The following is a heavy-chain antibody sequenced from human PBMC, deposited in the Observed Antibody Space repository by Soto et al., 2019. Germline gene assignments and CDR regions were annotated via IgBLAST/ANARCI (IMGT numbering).Heavy chain of an antibody. D-gene: IGHD1-26*01. CDR3: AISGPTFVGAV. CDR1: GASMSDYH. CDR2: LHYSGFA. Sequence: QVQLQESGPGLVKPSETLSLTCTVSGASMSDYHGSWIRQSPGKGLEHIGYLHYSGFAEYNPSLKSRFTITMDTSKNQCSLRLSDLTDADTAIYYCAISGPTFVGAVWGQGILVTVSS. J-gene: IGHJ4*02. V-gene: IGHV4-59*03.